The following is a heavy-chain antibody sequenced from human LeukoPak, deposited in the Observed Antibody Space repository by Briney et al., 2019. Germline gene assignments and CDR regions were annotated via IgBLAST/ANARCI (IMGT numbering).Heavy chain of an antibody. D-gene: IGHD2-2*01. CDR2: IYYSGGI. Sequence: SETLSLTCTVSGGSISSYYWSWIRQPPGKGLEWIGYIYYSGGINYNPSLKSRVTISVDTSKNQFSLKLSSVTAADTAVYYCARDLGYCSSTSCYPWFDPWGQGTLVTVSS. J-gene: IGHJ5*02. CDR3: ARDLGYCSSTSCYPWFDP. CDR1: GGSISSYY. V-gene: IGHV4-59*01.